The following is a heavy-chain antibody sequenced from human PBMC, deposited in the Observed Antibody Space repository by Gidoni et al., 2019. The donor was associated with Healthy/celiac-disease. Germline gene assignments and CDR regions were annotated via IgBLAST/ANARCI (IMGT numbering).Heavy chain of an antibody. Sequence: EVQLSESGGGLVQPGGSLRLPCAASGFTFSSYAMSWVRQAPGKGLEWVSAISGSGGSTYYADSVKGRFTISRDNSKNTLYLQMNSLRAEDTAVYYCAKEGRFLEWLLYPNWFDPWGQGTLVTVSS. J-gene: IGHJ5*02. D-gene: IGHD3-3*01. CDR3: AKEGRFLEWLLYPNWFDP. V-gene: IGHV3-23*01. CDR2: ISGSGGST. CDR1: GFTFSSYA.